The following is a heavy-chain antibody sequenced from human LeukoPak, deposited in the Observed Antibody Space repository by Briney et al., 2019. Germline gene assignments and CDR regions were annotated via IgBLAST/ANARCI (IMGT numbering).Heavy chain of an antibody. CDR3: ARKLPPLDY. V-gene: IGHV5-10-1*01. CDR1: GYSFTSYW. J-gene: IGHJ4*02. D-gene: IGHD2-15*01. Sequence: GESLKISCKGSGYSFTSYWISWVRQMPGKGLEWMGRIDPSDSYTNYSPSLQGHVTISVDKSINTAYLQWNSLKASDTAIYYRARKLPPLDYWGQGTLVTVSS. CDR2: IDPSDSYT.